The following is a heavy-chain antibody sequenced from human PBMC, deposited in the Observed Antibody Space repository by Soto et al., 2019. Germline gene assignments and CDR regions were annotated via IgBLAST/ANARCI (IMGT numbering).Heavy chain of an antibody. CDR3: ARGLEVPGAPHYMDV. CDR1: GGSFSDHY. CDR2: INDSGST. Sequence: SETLSLTCAVYGGSFSDHYWTWIRQPPGKGLEWIGEINDSGSTNYNPSLKSRVTISVDTSKNQFSLKLSSVTAADTAVYYCARGLEVPGAPHYMDVWTKGTTVTVSS. V-gene: IGHV4-34*01. D-gene: IGHD2-2*01. J-gene: IGHJ6*03.